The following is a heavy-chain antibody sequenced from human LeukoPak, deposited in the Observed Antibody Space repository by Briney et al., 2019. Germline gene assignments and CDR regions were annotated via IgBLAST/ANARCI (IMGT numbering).Heavy chain of an antibody. V-gene: IGHV4-34*01. CDR3: ARHLGRTVAGRYYYHYGMDV. Sequence: SETLSLTCAVYGGSFSGYYWSWIRQPPGKGLEWIGEINHSGSTNYNPSLKSRVTISVDTSKNQFSLKLSSVTAADTAVYYCARHLGRTVAGRYYYHYGMDVWGKGTTVTVSS. CDR1: GGSFSGYY. D-gene: IGHD6-19*01. CDR2: INHSGST. J-gene: IGHJ6*04.